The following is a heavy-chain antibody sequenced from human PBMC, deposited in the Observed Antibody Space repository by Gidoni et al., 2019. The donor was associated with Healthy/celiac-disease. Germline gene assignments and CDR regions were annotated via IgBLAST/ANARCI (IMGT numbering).Heavy chain of an antibody. V-gene: IGHV4-39*01. Sequence: QLQLQESGPGLVKPSETLSLTCTVSGGSISSSSYYWGWIRQPPGKGLEWIGSIYYSGSTYYNPSLKSRVTISVDTSKNQFSLKLSSVTAADTAVYYCARQGIAARPDYYGMDVWGQGTTVTVSS. J-gene: IGHJ6*02. CDR1: GGSISSSSYY. CDR3: ARQGIAARPDYYGMDV. CDR2: IYYSGST. D-gene: IGHD6-6*01.